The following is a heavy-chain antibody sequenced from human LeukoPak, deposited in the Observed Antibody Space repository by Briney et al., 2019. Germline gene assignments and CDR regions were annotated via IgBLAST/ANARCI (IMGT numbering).Heavy chain of an antibody. CDR2: ISYDESNK. CDR3: ARHQRITMLAVVTYSHYYSLDV. J-gene: IGHJ6*03. Sequence: PGRSLRLSCAASGFIFSSYAMHWVRQAPGKGLEWVAVISYDESNKYYADSVKGRFTISRDSSKNTLYLQMNSLRAEDTAVYYCARHQRITMLAVVTYSHYYSLDVWGKGTTVTISS. CDR1: GFIFSSYA. D-gene: IGHD3-22*01. V-gene: IGHV3-30*04.